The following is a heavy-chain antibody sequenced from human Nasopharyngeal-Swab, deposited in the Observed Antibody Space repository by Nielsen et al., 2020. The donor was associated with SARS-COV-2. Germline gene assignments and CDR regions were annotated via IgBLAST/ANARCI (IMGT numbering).Heavy chain of an antibody. V-gene: IGHV3-21*01. CDR2: ISSSSNYI. CDR1: GFTFSSYS. D-gene: IGHD4-17*01. J-gene: IGHJ4*02. Sequence: GESLKISCAASGFTFSSYSMNWVRQAPGKGLEWVSSISSSSNYIYYADSVKGRFTISRDNAKNSLYLQMNSLRAEDTAVYYCARTRTVDYWGQGTLVTVSS. CDR3: ARTRTVDY.